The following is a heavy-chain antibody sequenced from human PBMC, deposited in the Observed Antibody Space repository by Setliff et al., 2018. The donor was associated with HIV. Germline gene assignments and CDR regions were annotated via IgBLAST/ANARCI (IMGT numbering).Heavy chain of an antibody. CDR2: MYYSGTT. CDR1: GASSSSHY. CDR3: AGGRGGWGAFDI. D-gene: IGHD6-19*01. V-gene: IGHV4-59*11. J-gene: IGHJ3*02. Sequence: PSETLSLTCTVSGASSSSHYWNWIRQPPGKGLEWIGYMYYSGTTNYNPSLKSRVTISLDTSRNQLSLKLNSVTAADTAVYYCAGGRGGWGAFDIWGQGTMVTV.